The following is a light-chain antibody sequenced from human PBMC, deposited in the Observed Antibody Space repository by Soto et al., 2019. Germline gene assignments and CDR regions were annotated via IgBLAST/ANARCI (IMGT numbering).Light chain of an antibody. Sequence: SVLNQPSSLSGSPGQAITISCTGTSSDVGGYNYVSWYQQHPGKAPKIMIYDVSNRPSRVSNRFSGSKSGNTASLTISGLQAEDEADYYCSSYTSSSTLYVFGTGTKVTVL. CDR1: SSDVGGYNY. J-gene: IGLJ1*01. CDR3: SSYTSSSTLYV. V-gene: IGLV2-14*01. CDR2: DVS.